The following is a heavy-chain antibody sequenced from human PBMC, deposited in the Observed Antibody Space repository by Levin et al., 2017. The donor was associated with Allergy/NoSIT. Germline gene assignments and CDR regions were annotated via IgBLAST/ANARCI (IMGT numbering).Heavy chain of an antibody. Sequence: ASVKVSCKASGYTFTGYYMHWVRQAPGQGLEWMGWINPNSGDTNYAQKFQGRVTMTRDTSISTAFMELSRLRSDDTAVYYCARPRTTAGYWYFDLWGRGTLVTVSS. V-gene: IGHV1-2*02. CDR2: INPNSGDT. CDR1: GYTFTGYY. CDR3: ARPRTTAGYWYFDL. D-gene: IGHD6-13*01. J-gene: IGHJ2*01.